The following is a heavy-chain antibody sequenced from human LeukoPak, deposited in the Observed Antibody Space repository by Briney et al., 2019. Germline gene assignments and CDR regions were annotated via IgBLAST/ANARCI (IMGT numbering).Heavy chain of an antibody. Sequence: PSETLSLTCAVYGGSFSGYYWSWIRQPPGKGLEWIGEINHSGSTNYNPSLKSRVTISVDTSKNQFSLRLSSVTAADTAVYYCASWTGGGVPKVDYWGQGTLVTVSS. CDR2: INHSGST. J-gene: IGHJ4*02. CDR3: ASWTGGGVPKVDY. D-gene: IGHD3-16*01. CDR1: GGSFSGYY. V-gene: IGHV4-34*01.